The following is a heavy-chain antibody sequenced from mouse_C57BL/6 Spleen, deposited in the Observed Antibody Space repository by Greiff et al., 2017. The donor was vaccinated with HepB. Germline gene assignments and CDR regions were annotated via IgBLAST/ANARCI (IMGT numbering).Heavy chain of an antibody. CDR3: ARQSYYGSSYFDY. CDR1: GFTFSDYY. D-gene: IGHD1-1*01. V-gene: IGHV5-12*01. J-gene: IGHJ2*01. Sequence: DVKLVESGGGLVQPGGSLKLSCAASGFTFSDYYMYWVRQTPEKRLEWVAYISNGGGSTYYPDTVKGRFTISRDNAKNTLYLQMSRLKSEDTAMYYCARQSYYGSSYFDYWGQGTTLTVSS. CDR2: ISNGGGST.